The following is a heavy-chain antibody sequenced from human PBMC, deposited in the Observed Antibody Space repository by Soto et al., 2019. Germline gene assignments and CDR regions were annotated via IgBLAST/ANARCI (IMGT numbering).Heavy chain of an antibody. D-gene: IGHD3-10*01. CDR2: IIPIFGTA. Sequence: QVQLVQSGAEVKKPGSSVKVSCKASGGTFSSYAISWVRQAPGRGLEWMGGIIPIFGTANYAQKFQGRVTITADKSTSTAYMELSSLRSEDTAVYYCARFGAAGPYYYYGMDVWGQGTTVTVSS. CDR3: ARFGAAGPYYYYGMDV. V-gene: IGHV1-69*06. CDR1: GGTFSSYA. J-gene: IGHJ6*02.